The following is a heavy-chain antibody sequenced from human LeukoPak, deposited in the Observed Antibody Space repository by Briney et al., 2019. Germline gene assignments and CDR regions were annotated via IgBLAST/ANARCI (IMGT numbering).Heavy chain of an antibody. J-gene: IGHJ4*02. CDR3: AKGAGNFDWSYHDY. Sequence: GGSLTLSCAASRFTFSSYAMSWVRQAPGKGLEWVSAISGSGGTTYNATSVKGRVTISRDNSKNTLYLQLNSLRAEDTAVYYCAKGAGNFDWSYHDYWGQGTLVIISS. D-gene: IGHD3-9*01. V-gene: IGHV3-23*01. CDR2: ISGSGGTT. CDR1: RFTFSSYA.